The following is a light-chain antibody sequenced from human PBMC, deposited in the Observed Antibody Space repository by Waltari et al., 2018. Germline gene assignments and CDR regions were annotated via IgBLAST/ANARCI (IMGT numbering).Light chain of an antibody. V-gene: IGKV4-1*01. Sequence: DIVMTQSPDSLAVSLGERATINCKASQSVLYSPNNKNHLAWYQQKPGQPPKLPIYWASTRESGVPDRFSGSGSGTDFTLTISSLQAEDVAVYYCQQYYGSPLTFGGGTKVEIK. CDR2: WAS. CDR3: QQYYGSPLT. J-gene: IGKJ4*01. CDR1: QSVLYSPNNKNH.